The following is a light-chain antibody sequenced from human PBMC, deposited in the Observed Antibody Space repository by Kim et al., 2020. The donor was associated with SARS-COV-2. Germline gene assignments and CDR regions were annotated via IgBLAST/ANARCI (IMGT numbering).Light chain of an antibody. V-gene: IGLV3-1*01. J-gene: IGLJ3*02. CDR2: QDF. CDR3: QASDTGTAV. CDR1: GLGNRY. Sequence: SYELTQPPSLSVSPGQTASIPCSGDGLGNRYTCWYQQKAGQSPVLVIYQDFKRPSGIPERFSGSNSGNTATLTITETQSMDEADYYCQASDTGTAVFGGG.